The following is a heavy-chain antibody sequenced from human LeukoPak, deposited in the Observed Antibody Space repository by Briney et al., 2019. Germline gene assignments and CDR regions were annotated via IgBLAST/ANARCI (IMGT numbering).Heavy chain of an antibody. CDR2: INPNSGGT. Sequence: ASVKVSCKASGYTFTSYGISWVRQAPGQGLEWMGWINPNSGGTNYAQNFQGRVTVTRDTSISTASMELSRLDFDDTAVYYCTRGHYSHAFEIWGQGTMVTVSS. J-gene: IGHJ3*02. CDR1: GYTFTSYG. CDR3: TRGHYSHAFEI. V-gene: IGHV1-2*02. D-gene: IGHD3-10*01.